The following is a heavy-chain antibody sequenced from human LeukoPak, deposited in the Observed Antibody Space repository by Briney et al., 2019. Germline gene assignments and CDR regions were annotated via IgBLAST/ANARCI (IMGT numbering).Heavy chain of an antibody. CDR3: VKPGAATIRSYGLDV. Sequence: GGSLRLSCAASGFTFDHFAMHWVRQVPGKGLEWVAVVSGDGRSKYYAGSVQGRFTMSRDNSKNSLYLQMNSLTSEDTGLYYCVKPGAATIRSYGLDVWGQGTTVTVSS. J-gene: IGHJ6*02. D-gene: IGHD3-16*01. CDR2: VSGDGRSK. CDR1: GFTFDHFA. V-gene: IGHV3-43*02.